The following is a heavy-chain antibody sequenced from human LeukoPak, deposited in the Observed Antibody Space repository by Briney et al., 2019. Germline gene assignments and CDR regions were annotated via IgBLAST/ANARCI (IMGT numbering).Heavy chain of an antibody. Sequence: GRSLRLSCVASGFIFSSCGMHWVRQAPGKALEWVAVIRFYGSDEEYADSVKGRFTISRDNSKSTLYLHMDSLRAEDTATYYCVQHRGIEGPMTWGQGTLVTVSS. V-gene: IGHV3-33*06. CDR1: GFIFSSCG. J-gene: IGHJ5*02. CDR2: IRFYGSDE. D-gene: IGHD3-22*01. CDR3: VQHRGIEGPMT.